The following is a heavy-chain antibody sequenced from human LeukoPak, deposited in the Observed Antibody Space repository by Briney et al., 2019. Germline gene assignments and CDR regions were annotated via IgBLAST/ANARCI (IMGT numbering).Heavy chain of an antibody. V-gene: IGHV3-23*01. D-gene: IGHD1-26*01. Sequence: GGSLRLSCGASAFTFSNYAMSWVRQAPGKGLEWVSAISSGGGAPYYADSVKGRFVMSRDNSKNTLYLQMNSLRAEDTAVYYCAKGGKWDVTPFDYWGQGTLVTVSS. CDR2: ISSGGGAP. CDR3: AKGGKWDVTPFDY. CDR1: AFTFSNYA. J-gene: IGHJ4*02.